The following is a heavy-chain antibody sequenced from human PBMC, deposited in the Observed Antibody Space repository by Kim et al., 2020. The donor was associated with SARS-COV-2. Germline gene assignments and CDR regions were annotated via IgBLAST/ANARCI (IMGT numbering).Heavy chain of an antibody. CDR2: IRSKANDYAT. J-gene: IGHJ4*02. CDR3: SRLLLYNSSGYTLDY. Sequence: GGSLRLSCVAPGLTFSGSAIHWVRQASGKGREWVGRIRSKANDYATAYAASVKCRFTVSRNDSKNTAYLAMNSLKTEDTAVYYCSRLLLYNSSGYTLDYWGQGSLVTVSS. V-gene: IGHV3-73*01. CDR1: GLTFSGSA. D-gene: IGHD3-22*01.